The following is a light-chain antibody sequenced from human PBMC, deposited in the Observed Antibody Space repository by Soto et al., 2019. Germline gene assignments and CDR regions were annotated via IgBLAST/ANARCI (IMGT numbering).Light chain of an antibody. V-gene: IGKV3-20*01. Sequence: EIVLTQSPGTLSLSPGERATLSCRASHSVSSSYLAWYQQKPGQAPRLLIYGASSRATGIPDRFSGSGPGTDFTLTISRLEPEDFAVYYCQQYGSSPTTFGQGTKVDIK. CDR2: GAS. CDR3: QQYGSSPTT. CDR1: HSVSSSY. J-gene: IGKJ1*01.